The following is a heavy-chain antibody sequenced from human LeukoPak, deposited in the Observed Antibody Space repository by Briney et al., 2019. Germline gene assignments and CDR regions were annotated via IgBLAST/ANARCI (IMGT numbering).Heavy chain of an antibody. V-gene: IGHV3-53*01. Sequence: PGGSLRLSCVDSTLSVGGSFVSWVRQAPGKGLEWVSVIYSGGSVYSADSVKGRFTISRDNAKNSLYLQMNSLRAEDTAVYYCAREKPTPTSPFDYWGQGTLVTVSS. CDR3: AREKPTPTSPFDY. CDR2: IYSGGSV. CDR1: TLSVGGSF. D-gene: IGHD3-16*01. J-gene: IGHJ4*02.